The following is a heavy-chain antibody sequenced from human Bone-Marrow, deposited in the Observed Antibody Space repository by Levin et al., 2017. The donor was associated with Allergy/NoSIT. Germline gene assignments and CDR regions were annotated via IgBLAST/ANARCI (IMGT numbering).Heavy chain of an antibody. CDR2: ISYDGGNE. J-gene: IGHJ4*02. CDR3: ARGPQRITISAIDF. D-gene: IGHD3-9*01. V-gene: IGHV3-30*14. CDR1: GFTFSSHA. Sequence: LSLTCAASGFTFSSHAMHWVRRAPGKRLEWVAVISYDGGNEDYADSVKGRFTISRDNSKNTLYLQMNSLRGEDTAVYYCARGPQRITISAIDFWGQGTLVTVSS.